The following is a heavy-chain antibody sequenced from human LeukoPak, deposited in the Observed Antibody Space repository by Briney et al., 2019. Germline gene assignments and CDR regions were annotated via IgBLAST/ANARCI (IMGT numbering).Heavy chain of an antibody. CDR3: AKDWSCDY. J-gene: IGHJ4*02. Sequence: VGSLRLSCAASGFTFSNSAMTWVRQAPGKGLEWVSAISDSGGKTHYADSVKGRFTISRDNSKNTLYLQMNSLRVEDTAIYYCAKDWSCDYWGQGTLITVSS. V-gene: IGHV3-23*01. CDR1: GFTFSNSA. CDR2: ISDSGGKT. D-gene: IGHD1-26*01.